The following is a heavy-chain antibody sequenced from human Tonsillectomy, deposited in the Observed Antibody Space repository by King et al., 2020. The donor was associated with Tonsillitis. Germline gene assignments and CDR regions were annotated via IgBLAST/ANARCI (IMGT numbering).Heavy chain of an antibody. Sequence: QLQESGPGLVKPSETLSLTCAVSGYSISSGYYWGWIRQPPGKGLEWIGSIYHSGSTYYNPSLKSRVTISVDTSKNQFSLKLSSVTAADTAVYYCAHTRIAAAGKGVDYWGQGPLVTVSS. CDR2: IYHSGST. J-gene: IGHJ4*02. CDR3: AHTRIAAAGKGVDY. V-gene: IGHV4-38-2*01. CDR1: GYSISSGYY. D-gene: IGHD6-13*01.